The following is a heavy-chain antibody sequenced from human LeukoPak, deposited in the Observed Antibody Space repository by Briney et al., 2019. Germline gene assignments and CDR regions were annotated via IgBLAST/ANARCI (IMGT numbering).Heavy chain of an antibody. J-gene: IGHJ4*02. CDR1: GGTFSSYA. D-gene: IGHD6-19*01. V-gene: IGHV1-69*05. CDR2: IIPIFGTA. Sequence: PVKVSCKASGGTFSSYAISWVRQAPGQGLEWMGRIIPIFGTANYAQKFQGRVTITTDESTSTAYMELSSLRSEDTAVYYCARGRSGWDGVHDYWGQGTLVTVSS. CDR3: ARGRSGWDGVHDY.